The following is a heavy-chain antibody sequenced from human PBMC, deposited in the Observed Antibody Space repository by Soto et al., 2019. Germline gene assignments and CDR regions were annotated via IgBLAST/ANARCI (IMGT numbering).Heavy chain of an antibody. J-gene: IGHJ2*01. Sequence: QVQLVQSGAEVKKPGASVKVSCKASGYTFTSYAMHCVRQAPGQSLEWMGWINAGNGNTKYSKKFQGRVTITRDTSASTAYMELSSLRSEDTAVYYCARERGNRYFDLWGRGTLVTVS. CDR1: GYTFTSYA. V-gene: IGHV1-3*01. CDR2: INAGNGNT. CDR3: ARERGNRYFDL.